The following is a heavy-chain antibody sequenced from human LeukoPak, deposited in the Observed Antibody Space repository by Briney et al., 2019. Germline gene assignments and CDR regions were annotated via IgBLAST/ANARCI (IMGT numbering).Heavy chain of an antibody. Sequence: GGSLRLSCAASGFTFSSYAMHWVRQAPGKGLEWVAVISYDGSNKYYADSVKGRFTISRDNSKNTLYLQMNSLRAEDTAVYYCARDRSHAYCGGDCYSPYWGQGTLVTVSS. V-gene: IGHV3-30-3*01. CDR2: ISYDGSNK. CDR1: GFTFSSYA. J-gene: IGHJ4*02. CDR3: ARDRSHAYCGGDCYSPY. D-gene: IGHD2-21*02.